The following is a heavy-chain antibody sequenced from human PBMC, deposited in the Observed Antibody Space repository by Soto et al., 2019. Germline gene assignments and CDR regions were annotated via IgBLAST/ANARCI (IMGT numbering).Heavy chain of an antibody. CDR1: GYTFTSYY. V-gene: IGHV1-46*01. D-gene: IGHD2-2*01. CDR2: INPSGGST. J-gene: IGHJ6*02. CDR3: AILGGVVFPAAETYYYGMVV. Sequence: GASVKVSCKASGYTFTSYYMHWVRQAPGQGLEWMGIINPSGGSTSYAQKFQGRVTMTRDTSTSTVYMELSSLRSEDTAVYYCAILGGVVFPAAETYYYGMVVWGQGTTVTVSS.